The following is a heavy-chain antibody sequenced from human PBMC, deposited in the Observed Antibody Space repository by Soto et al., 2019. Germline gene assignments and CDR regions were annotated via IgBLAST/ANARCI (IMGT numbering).Heavy chain of an antibody. CDR2: IGTAGDT. D-gene: IGHD6-13*01. Sequence: PGGSLRLSCAASGFTFSSYDMHWVRQATGKGLEWVSAIGTAGDTYYPGSVKGRFTISRGNAKNSLYLQMNSLRAGDTAVYYCARARNAPAAGTDVSWYYFDYWGQGTLVTVSS. CDR1: GFTFSSYD. V-gene: IGHV3-13*04. J-gene: IGHJ4*02. CDR3: ARARNAPAAGTDVSWYYFDY.